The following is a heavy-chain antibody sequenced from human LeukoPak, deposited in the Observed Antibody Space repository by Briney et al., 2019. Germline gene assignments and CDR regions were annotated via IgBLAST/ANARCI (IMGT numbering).Heavy chain of an antibody. J-gene: IGHJ3*02. CDR1: GGSISSGDYY. CDR3: ARANQLGYGDYVGGAFDI. V-gene: IGHV4-30-4*01. D-gene: IGHD4-17*01. Sequence: SETLSLTCTVSGGSISSGDYYWSWIRQPPGKGLEWIGYIYYSGSTYYNPSLKSRVTISVDTSKNQFSLKLSSVTAADTAVYYCARANQLGYGDYVGGAFDIWGQGTMVTVSS. CDR2: IYYSGST.